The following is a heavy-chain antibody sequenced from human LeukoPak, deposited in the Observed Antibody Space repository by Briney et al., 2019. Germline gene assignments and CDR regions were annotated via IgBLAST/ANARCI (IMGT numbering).Heavy chain of an antibody. CDR1: GITLSSYG. CDR2: ISGSGGGT. D-gene: IGHD3-22*01. Sequence: GGSLRLSCAVSGITLSSYGMSWVRQAPGKGLQWVAGISGSGGGTSYADSVKGRFTISRDNPKNTLYLQMNSLRDEDTAVYFCAKRGVVIRVILVGFHKEAYYFDSWGQGALVTVSS. V-gene: IGHV3-23*01. J-gene: IGHJ4*02. CDR3: AKRGVVIRVILVGFHKEAYYFDS.